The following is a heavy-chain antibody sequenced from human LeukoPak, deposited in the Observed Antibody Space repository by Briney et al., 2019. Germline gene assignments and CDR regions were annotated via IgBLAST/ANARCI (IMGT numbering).Heavy chain of an antibody. V-gene: IGHV3-23*01. D-gene: IGHD5-12*01. J-gene: IGHJ4*02. CDR2: ISGSGGST. Sequence: GGSLRLSCAASGFTFSSYAMSWVRQAPGKGLEWVSAISGSGGSTYYADSVKGRFTISRDNAKNSLYLQMNSLRAEDTAVYYCARGGGYDFLDYWGQGTLVTVSS. CDR3: ARGGGYDFLDY. CDR1: GFTFSSYA.